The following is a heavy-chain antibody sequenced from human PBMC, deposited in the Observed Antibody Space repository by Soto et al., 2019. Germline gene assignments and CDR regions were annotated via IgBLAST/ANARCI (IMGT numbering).Heavy chain of an antibody. CDR1: GGSISSGDYY. CDR2: FYYSGNT. D-gene: IGHD2-2*01. CDR3: ARERPDGTRLDP. J-gene: IGHJ5*02. Sequence: QVQLQESGPGLVKPSQTLSLTCTVSGGSISSGDYYWSWIRQPPGKGLEWIGYFYYSGNTYYSPSLKSRVTRSVNTSRNQISLKLSSVTAADPAVYYCARERPDGTRLDPWGQGTLVTVSS. V-gene: IGHV4-30-4*01.